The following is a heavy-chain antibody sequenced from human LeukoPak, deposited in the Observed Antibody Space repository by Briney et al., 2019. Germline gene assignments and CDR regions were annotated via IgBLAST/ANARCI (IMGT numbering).Heavy chain of an antibody. J-gene: IGHJ4*02. D-gene: IGHD3-22*01. V-gene: IGHV3-21*01. CDR3: ARGFASSGYYRLRPYYFDY. CDR1: GFTFSSYS. Sequence: GGSLRLSCAASGFTFSSYSMNWVRQAPGKGLEWVSSISSSSSYIYYADSVKGRFTISRDNAKNSLYLQMNSLRAEDTAVYYCARGFASSGYYRLRPYYFDYWSRGTLVTVSS. CDR2: ISSSSSYI.